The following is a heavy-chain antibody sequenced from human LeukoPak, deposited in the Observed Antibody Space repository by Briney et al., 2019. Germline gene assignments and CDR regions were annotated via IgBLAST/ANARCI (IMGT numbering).Heavy chain of an antibody. J-gene: IGHJ4*02. D-gene: IGHD3-22*01. V-gene: IGHV3-23*01. CDR2: ISGSSDSM. CDR3: AKISYYYDSNGYYLDYFDS. Sequence: GGTLRLSSADSGFTFSSYGMSWVRQAPGKGLEWVTAISGSSDSMYYADSVKGRFTISRDNSKNTLYLQMNSLRAEDTAVYYCAKISYYYDSNGYYLDYFDSWGQGTLVTVSS. CDR1: GFTFSSYG.